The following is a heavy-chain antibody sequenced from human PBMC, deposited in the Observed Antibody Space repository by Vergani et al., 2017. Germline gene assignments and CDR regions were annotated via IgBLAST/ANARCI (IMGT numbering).Heavy chain of an antibody. V-gene: IGHV3-15*01. Sequence: EVQPVESGGGLVKPGGSLRLSCTTSGFTFSSAWMSWVRQAPGKGLEWVARIRPKTDGETTDYAAPVEGRFTISRDDSKNTLYLQMNSLRAEDTAVYYCARDILVTNYYYGMDVWGQGTTVTVSS. J-gene: IGHJ6*02. D-gene: IGHD2/OR15-2a*01. CDR1: GFTFSSAW. CDR2: IRPKTDGETT. CDR3: ARDILVTNYYYGMDV.